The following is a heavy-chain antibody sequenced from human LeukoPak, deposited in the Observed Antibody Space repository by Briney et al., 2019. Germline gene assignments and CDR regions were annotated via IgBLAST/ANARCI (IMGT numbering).Heavy chain of an antibody. D-gene: IGHD3-3*01. V-gene: IGHV7-4-1*02. Sequence: ASVKVSCKASGYTFTSYAMHWVRQAPGQGLEWMGWINTNIGNPTYAQGFTGRFVFSLDTSVSTAYLHINSLKAEDTAVYYCARRRITMIDYWGQGTPVTVSS. CDR1: GYTFTSYA. CDR2: INTNIGNP. J-gene: IGHJ4*02. CDR3: ARRRITMIDY.